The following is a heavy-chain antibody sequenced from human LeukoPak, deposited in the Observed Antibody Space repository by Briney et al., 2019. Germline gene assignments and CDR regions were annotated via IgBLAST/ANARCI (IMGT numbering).Heavy chain of an antibody. J-gene: IGHJ5*02. CDR1: GGSISSYY. V-gene: IGHV4-59*08. D-gene: IGHD2-21*02. Sequence: TSETLSLTCTVSGGSISSYYWSWIRQPPGKGLEWIGYMYYSGSTNYNPSLKSRVTISVDTSKNQFSLKLSSVTAADTAVYYCARRVTSNWFDPWGQGTPVTVSS. CDR3: ARRVTSNWFDP. CDR2: MYYSGST.